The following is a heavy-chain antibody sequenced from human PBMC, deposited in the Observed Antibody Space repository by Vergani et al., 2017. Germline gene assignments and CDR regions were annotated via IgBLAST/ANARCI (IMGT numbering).Heavy chain of an antibody. Sequence: QVQLQESGPGLVKPSQTLSLTCTVSGGSISSGSYYWSWIRQPAGKGLEWIGRIYTSGSTNYNPSLKSRVTMSVDTSKNQFSLKLSSVTAADTAVYYCAREPSVAARQPRYYYYYDMDVWGKGTTVTVSS. J-gene: IGHJ6*03. CDR2: IYTSGST. CDR1: GGSISSGSYY. V-gene: IGHV4-61*02. CDR3: AREPSVAARQPRYYYYYDMDV. D-gene: IGHD6-6*01.